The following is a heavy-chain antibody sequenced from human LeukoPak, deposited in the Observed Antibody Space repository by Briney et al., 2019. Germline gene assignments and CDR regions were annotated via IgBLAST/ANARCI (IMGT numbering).Heavy chain of an antibody. D-gene: IGHD4-17*01. V-gene: IGHV3-23*01. CDR1: GFTFSNYA. CDR2: ITGSGGNT. J-gene: IGHJ4*02. CDR3: ARDGGSGYYGDYHFDY. Sequence: GASLRLSCVASGFTFSNYAMSWVRQAPGKGLEWVSAITGSGGNTYYADSVKGRFTISRDNAKNSLYLQMNSLRAEDTAVYYCARDGGSGYYGDYHFDYWGQGTLVTVSS.